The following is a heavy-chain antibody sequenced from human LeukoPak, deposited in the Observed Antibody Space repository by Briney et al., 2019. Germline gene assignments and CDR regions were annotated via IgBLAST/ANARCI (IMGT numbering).Heavy chain of an antibody. J-gene: IGHJ4*02. CDR3: ARGPDTFIVGATSLRPIDY. D-gene: IGHD1-26*01. Sequence: SQTLSLTFAVYGGSFSGYYWSWIRQPPGKGLEWIGEINHSGSTNYNPSLKSRVTISVDTSKNQFSLKLSSVTAADTAVYYCARGPDTFIVGATSLRPIDYWGQGTLVTVSS. CDR2: INHSGST. V-gene: IGHV4-34*01. CDR1: GGSFSGYY.